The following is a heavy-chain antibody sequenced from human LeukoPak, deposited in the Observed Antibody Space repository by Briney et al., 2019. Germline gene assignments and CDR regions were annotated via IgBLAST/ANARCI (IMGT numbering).Heavy chain of an antibody. CDR2: MNPNSGNT. V-gene: IGHV1-8*03. Sequence: ASVKVSCKASGGTFSSYAISWVRQATGQGLEWMGWMNPNSGNTGYAQKFQGRVTITRNTSISTAYMELSSLRSEDTAVYYCARGGLPLDYWGQGTLVTVSS. CDR1: GGTFSSYA. CDR3: ARGGLPLDY. J-gene: IGHJ4*02.